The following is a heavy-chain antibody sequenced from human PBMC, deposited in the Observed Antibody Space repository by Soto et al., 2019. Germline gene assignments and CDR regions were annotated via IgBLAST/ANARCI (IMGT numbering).Heavy chain of an antibody. Sequence: EVQLLESGGGLVQPGGSLRLSCAASGFTFSSYAMRWVRQAPGKGLGWVSAISGSGDSTYYADSVKGRFTISRDNSKNTVYLQMNSLRAEDTAVYYCARRGSGSYYDYWGQGTLVTVSS. J-gene: IGHJ4*02. CDR2: ISGSGDST. D-gene: IGHD1-26*01. CDR1: GFTFSSYA. V-gene: IGHV3-23*01. CDR3: ARRGSGSYYDY.